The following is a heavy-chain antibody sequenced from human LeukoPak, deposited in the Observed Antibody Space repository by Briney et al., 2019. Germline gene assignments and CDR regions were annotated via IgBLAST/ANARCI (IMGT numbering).Heavy chain of an antibody. CDR3: ARVSSLTYYYDSSGYYPIRN. J-gene: IGHJ4*02. D-gene: IGHD3-22*01. CDR2: TSAYNGNT. V-gene: IGHV1-18*01. CDR1: GYTFTSYG. Sequence: ASVKVSCKASGYTFTSYGISWVRQAPGQGLEWMGWTSAYNGNTNYAQKLQGRVTMTTDTSTSTAYMELRSLRSDDTAVYYCARVSSLTYYYDSSGYYPIRNWGQGTLVTVSS.